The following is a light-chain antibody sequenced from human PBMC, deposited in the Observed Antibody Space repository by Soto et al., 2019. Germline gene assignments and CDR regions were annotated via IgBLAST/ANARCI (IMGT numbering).Light chain of an antibody. V-gene: IGLV2-14*01. CDR3: SSYTSGSTLV. J-gene: IGLJ1*01. Sequence: QSALTQPASVSGSPGQSITISCTGTSSDVGAYNYVSWYQQHPGKAPKLMIYEVSDRPSGVSNRFSGSKSDNTASLTISGLQTEDEADYYCSSYTSGSTLVFGTGTKLTVL. CDR1: SSDVGAYNY. CDR2: EVS.